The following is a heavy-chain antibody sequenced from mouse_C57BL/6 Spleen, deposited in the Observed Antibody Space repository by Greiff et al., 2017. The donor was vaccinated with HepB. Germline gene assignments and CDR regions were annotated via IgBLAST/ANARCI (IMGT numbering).Heavy chain of an antibody. CDR2: INPNNGGT. CDR1: GYTFTDYY. V-gene: IGHV1-26*01. CDR3: ARVYDGYFYAMDY. D-gene: IGHD2-3*01. J-gene: IGHJ4*01. Sequence: VQLQQSGPELVKPGASVKISCKASGYTFTDYYMNWVKQSHGKSLEWIGDINPNNGGTSYNQKFKGKATLTVDKSSSTAYMELRSLTSEDSAVYDCARVYDGYFYAMDYWGQGTSVTVSS.